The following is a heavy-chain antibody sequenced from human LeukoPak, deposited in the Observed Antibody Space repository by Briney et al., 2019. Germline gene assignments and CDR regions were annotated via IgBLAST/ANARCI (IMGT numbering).Heavy chain of an antibody. CDR2: IYYSGST. CDR1: GGSISSGDYY. CDR3: ATAPWDDYYGSGSYPDY. J-gene: IGHJ4*02. V-gene: IGHV4-30-4*01. Sequence: SQTLSPTCTVSGGSISSGDYYWSWIRQPPGKGLEWIGYIYYSGSTYYNPSLKSRVTISVDTSKNQFSLKLSSVTAADTAVYYCATAPWDDYYGSGSYPDYWGQGTLVTVSS. D-gene: IGHD3-10*01.